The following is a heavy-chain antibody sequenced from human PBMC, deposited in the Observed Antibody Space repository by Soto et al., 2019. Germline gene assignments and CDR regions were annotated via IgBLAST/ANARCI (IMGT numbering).Heavy chain of an antibody. D-gene: IGHD6-19*01. Sequence: GESLKISCAASGFTFSNYWMSWVRQAPGKGLEWVANIKQDGSENYYVDSVKGRFTTSRDNTKNSFYQQMNSLRAEDTAVYYCARDHINGWKFDYWGRGTLVTVSS. J-gene: IGHJ4*02. CDR3: ARDHINGWKFDY. V-gene: IGHV3-7*01. CDR1: GFTFSNYW. CDR2: IKQDGSEN.